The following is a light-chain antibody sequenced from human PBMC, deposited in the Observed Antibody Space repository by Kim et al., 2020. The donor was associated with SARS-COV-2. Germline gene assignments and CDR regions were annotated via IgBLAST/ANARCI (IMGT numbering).Light chain of an antibody. Sequence: EIVMTQSPATLSVSPGERATLSCRASQSVSSNLAWYQQKPGQAPRLLIYGAYTRATGIPARFSGSGSGTEFTLTISSLQSEDFAVYYCQQYNNWPWGTFGQGTKVDIK. J-gene: IGKJ1*01. CDR1: QSVSSN. CDR2: GAY. CDR3: QQYNNWPWGT. V-gene: IGKV3D-15*01.